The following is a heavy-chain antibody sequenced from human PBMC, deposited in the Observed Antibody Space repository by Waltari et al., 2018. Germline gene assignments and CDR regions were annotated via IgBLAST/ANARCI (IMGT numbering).Heavy chain of an antibody. J-gene: IGHJ4*02. Sequence: QVQLQESGPGLVKPSETLSLSCIVSGGSISSYYWNWIRQPPGKGLEWVGYIDYSGSTSYNPSLKSRVTISIDTSKNPFSLKLSSVTAADTAVYYCARDPNYNDYFDYWGQGTLVTVSS. CDR2: IDYSGST. CDR3: ARDPNYNDYFDY. V-gene: IGHV4-59*01. D-gene: IGHD4-4*01. CDR1: GGSISSYY.